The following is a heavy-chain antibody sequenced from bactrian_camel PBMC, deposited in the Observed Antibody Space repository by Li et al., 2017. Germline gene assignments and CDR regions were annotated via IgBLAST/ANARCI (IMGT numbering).Heavy chain of an antibody. Sequence: VQLVESGGGSVQAGGSLRLSCTASSHTYSRFCVGWFRQAPGKGLEWVSAINSGGGDTHSSHSKKGRITISRDNAKNTVYLQMNSLKTEDTALYYCATQIGLGQGTQVTVS. J-gene: IGHJ4*01. CDR1: SHTYSRFC. V-gene: IGHV3S40*01. CDR2: INSGGGDT.